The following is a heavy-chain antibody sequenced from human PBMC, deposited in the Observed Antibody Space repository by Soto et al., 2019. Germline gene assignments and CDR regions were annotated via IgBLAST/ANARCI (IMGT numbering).Heavy chain of an antibody. J-gene: IGHJ5*02. Sequence: PSETLSLTCAVSDYSISSDSNLWGWIRQPPGKGLEWIGYIHSGGSTYYNPSLKSRVTMSVDTAKNQFSLRVTSVTAADTAVYYCAKGSPGWFDPWGQGTLVTVSS. CDR2: IHSGGST. CDR1: DYSISSDSNL. CDR3: AKGSPGWFDP. V-gene: IGHV4-28*03.